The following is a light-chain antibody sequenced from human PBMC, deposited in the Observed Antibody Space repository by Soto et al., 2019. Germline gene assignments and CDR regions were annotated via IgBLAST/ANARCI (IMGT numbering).Light chain of an antibody. V-gene: IGKV3-20*01. J-gene: IGKJ4*01. CDR1: QGISSF. CDR2: GAS. Sequence: EIVFTQSASTLSLSPGERATLSCRASQGISSFLAWYQQKPGQAPRLLIYGASNRATGIPARFSGSGSGTEFTLTISSLQSEDFAVYYCQQYGSSPLTFGGGTKVDIK. CDR3: QQYGSSPLT.